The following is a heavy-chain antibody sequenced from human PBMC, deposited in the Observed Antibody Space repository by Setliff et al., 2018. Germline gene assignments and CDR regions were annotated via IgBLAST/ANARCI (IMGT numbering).Heavy chain of an antibody. CDR1: GGSISSRSY. CDR3: ARSFSRSEKFLLDY. V-gene: IGHV4-34*12. J-gene: IGHJ4*02. Sequence: PSETLSLTCTVSGGSISSRSYWGWIRQPPGKGLEWIGEIIHSGSTNYNPSLKSRVTISMDTSKNQFSLKVPSVTAADTAVYYCARSFSRSEKFLLDYWGQGALVTVSS. CDR2: IIHSGST. D-gene: IGHD2-15*01.